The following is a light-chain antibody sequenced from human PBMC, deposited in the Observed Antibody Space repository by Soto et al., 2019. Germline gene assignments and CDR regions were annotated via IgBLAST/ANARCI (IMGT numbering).Light chain of an antibody. CDR3: GAWDDRVSGYF. CDR1: SSNIGSRY. CDR2: WNA. J-gene: IGLJ1*01. Sequence: QSVLTQPRSASGTPRQRVTISCSGSSSNIGSRYVYWYQVVPGTAPKLLIYWNAQRPSGVPDRFSGSKSGTSASLAISGLRSEDEADYYCGAWDDRVSGYFFGSGTKVTVL. V-gene: IGLV1-47*01.